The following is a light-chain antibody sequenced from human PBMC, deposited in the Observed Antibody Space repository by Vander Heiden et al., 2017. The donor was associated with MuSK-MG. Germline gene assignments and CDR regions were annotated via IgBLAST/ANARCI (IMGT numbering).Light chain of an antibody. CDR2: YDD. V-gene: IGLV1-36*01. CDR1: SSNIGNNG. J-gene: IGLJ1*01. CDR3: AVWDDSRAGYV. Sequence: QSVLTQPPSVSEAPRQRVTISCSGSSSNIGNNGVDWYQQLPGRAPRILIYYDDLRASGVAERFSGSKYGTSAALAISGLQAEDEADYYCAVWDDSRAGYVFGTGTKVTVL.